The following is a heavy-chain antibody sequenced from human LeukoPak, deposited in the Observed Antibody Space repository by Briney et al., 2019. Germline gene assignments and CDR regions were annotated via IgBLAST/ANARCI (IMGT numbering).Heavy chain of an antibody. D-gene: IGHD2-2*02. CDR1: GGTFSSYA. Sequence: SVKVSCKASGGTFSSYAISWVRQAPGQGLEWMGGIIPIFGTANYAQKFQGRATITTDESTSTAYMELSSLRSEDTAVYYCARGYCSSTSCYKSYYYMDVWGKGTTVTVSS. V-gene: IGHV1-69*05. CDR2: IIPIFGTA. J-gene: IGHJ6*03. CDR3: ARGYCSSTSCYKSYYYMDV.